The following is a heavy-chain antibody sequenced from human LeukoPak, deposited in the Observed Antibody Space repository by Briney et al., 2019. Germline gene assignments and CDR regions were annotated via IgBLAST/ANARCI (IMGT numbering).Heavy chain of an antibody. J-gene: IGHJ4*02. CDR3: ARDYYGSGSSLDY. D-gene: IGHD3-10*01. CDR2: IWYDGSNK. V-gene: IGHV3-33*01. Sequence: GGSLRLSCAASGFTFSSYGMHWVRQAPGKGLEWVAVIWYDGSNKYYADSVKGRFTISRDNSKNTLYLQMYSLRAEDTAVYYCARDYYGSGSSLDYWGQGTLVTVSS. CDR1: GFTFSSYG.